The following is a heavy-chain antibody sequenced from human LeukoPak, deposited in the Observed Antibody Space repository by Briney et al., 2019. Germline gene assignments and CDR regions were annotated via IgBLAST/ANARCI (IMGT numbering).Heavy chain of an antibody. Sequence: GGSPRLSCAASGFTFSSYRMNWVRQAPGKGLDWVSSISSSHNNIYYADSVKGRFSISRDNAKNSLFLQMNSLRAEDTAVYYCVRDRSPGYFDYWGQGTLVTVSS. J-gene: IGHJ4*02. D-gene: IGHD3-10*01. CDR1: GFTFSSYR. V-gene: IGHV3-21*01. CDR2: ISSSHNNI. CDR3: VRDRSPGYFDY.